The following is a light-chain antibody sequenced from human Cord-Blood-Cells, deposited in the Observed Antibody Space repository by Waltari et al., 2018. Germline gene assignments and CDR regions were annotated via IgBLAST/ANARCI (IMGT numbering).Light chain of an antibody. V-gene: IGLV2-23*01. J-gene: IGLJ1*01. CDR2: EGS. CDR3: CSYAGSSTFYV. Sequence: QSALTQPASVSGSPGQSITISCPGTSSDVASYNLVSWYQQHPGKAPKLMIYEGSKRPSGVSNRFSGSKSGNTASLTISGLQAEDEADYYCCSYAGSSTFYVFGTGTKVTVL. CDR1: SSDVASYNL.